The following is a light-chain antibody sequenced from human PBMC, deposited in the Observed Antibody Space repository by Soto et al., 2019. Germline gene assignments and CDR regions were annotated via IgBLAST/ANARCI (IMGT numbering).Light chain of an antibody. CDR2: PAS. V-gene: IGKV1-9*01. CDR1: QDISTY. J-gene: IGKJ2*01. CDR3: QQLRTYPYT. Sequence: DIHLTQSPSFLSASVGDRVTVTCRASQDISTYLAWFQQKPGKAPQLLVYPASTLQGGVPSRFSGRGSGTEFSLTISSLQPEDFATYYFQQLRTYPYTFGQGTKVDIK.